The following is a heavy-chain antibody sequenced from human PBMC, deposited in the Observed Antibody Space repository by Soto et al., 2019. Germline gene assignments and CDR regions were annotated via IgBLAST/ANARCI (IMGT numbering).Heavy chain of an antibody. D-gene: IGHD3-22*01. CDR1: GYTFTGYY. J-gene: IGHJ3*02. V-gene: IGHV1-2*04. CDR3: ARGRYYYDSSGYYYDAFDI. Sequence: ASVKVSCKASGYTFTGYYMHWVRQAPGQGLESMGWINPNSGGTNYAQKFQGWVTMTRDTSISTAYMELSRLRSDDTAVYYCARGRYYYDSSGYYYDAFDIWGQGTMVTVSS. CDR2: INPNSGGT.